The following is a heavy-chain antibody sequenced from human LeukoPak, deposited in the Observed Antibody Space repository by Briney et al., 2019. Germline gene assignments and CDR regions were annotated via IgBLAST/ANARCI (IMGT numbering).Heavy chain of an antibody. D-gene: IGHD1-26*01. CDR3: ARIDSGSYSGLFDY. Sequence: SETLSLTCTVSGGSISSSNYYWGWIRQPPGKGLEWIGTVYYSGTTYYSASLKSRVTISVDTSKNQFSLKLSSVTAADTAVYYCARIDSGSYSGLFDYWGQGTLVTVSS. CDR2: VYYSGTT. CDR1: GGSISSSNYY. V-gene: IGHV4-39*07. J-gene: IGHJ4*02.